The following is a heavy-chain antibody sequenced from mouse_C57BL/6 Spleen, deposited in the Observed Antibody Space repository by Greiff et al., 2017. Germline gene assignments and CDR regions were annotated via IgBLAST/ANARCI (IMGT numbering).Heavy chain of an antibody. CDR2: IYPRSGNT. CDR3: ASPYGSSYGAY. CDR1: GYTFTSYG. Sequence: VQLQQSGAELARPGASVKLSCKASGYTFTSYGISWVKQRTGQGLEWIGEIYPRSGNTYYNEKFKGKATLTADKSSSTAYMELRSLTSEDSAVYFWASPYGSSYGAYWGQGTLVTVSA. D-gene: IGHD1-1*01. V-gene: IGHV1-81*01. J-gene: IGHJ3*01.